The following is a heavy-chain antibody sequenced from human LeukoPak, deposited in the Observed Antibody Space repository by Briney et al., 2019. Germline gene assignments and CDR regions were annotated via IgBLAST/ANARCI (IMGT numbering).Heavy chain of an antibody. CDR2: INPDSGGT. Sequence: ASVKVSCKTSGYLFTKYYIHWVRQAPGQGLEWMGWINPDSGGTNYAQKFQGWVTLTRDTSINTAYMELNRLTSDDTAVYYCARDPGGLVMIDWGQGTLVTVSS. J-gene: IGHJ4*02. D-gene: IGHD3-16*01. V-gene: IGHV1-2*04. CDR1: GYLFTKYY. CDR3: ARDPGGLVMID.